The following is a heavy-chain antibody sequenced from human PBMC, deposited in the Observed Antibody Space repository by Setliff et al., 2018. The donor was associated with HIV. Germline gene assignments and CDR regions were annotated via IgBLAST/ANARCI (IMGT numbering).Heavy chain of an antibody. CDR3: AKRTFGSGRLDP. CDR1: GDSISSGSYY. J-gene: IGHJ5*02. V-gene: IGHV4-61*09. Sequence: PSETLSLTCSVSGDSISSGSYYWTWIRLPAGKGLEWIGQIHTTGSTNYTPSLKSRVTLSIDTSKNQFSLTLNSVTATDTAVYYCAKRTFGSGRLDPWGQGTLVTVSS. CDR2: IHTTGST. D-gene: IGHD3-16*01.